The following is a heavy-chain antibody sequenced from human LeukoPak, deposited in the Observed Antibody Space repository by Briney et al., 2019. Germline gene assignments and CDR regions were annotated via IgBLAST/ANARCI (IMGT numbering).Heavy chain of an antibody. CDR1: GYHFTDYH. J-gene: IGHJ5*02. D-gene: IGHD3-10*01. CDR3: AALGSTMEGRIDP. CDR2: ISVDSGAT. V-gene: IGHV1-2*02. Sequence: ASVKVSCKVSGYHFTDYHLHWVRQAPGQGLEWMGRISVDSGATNYAQKVQGRVTMTRDTSISTAYMELRRVTSDDTAVYYCAALGSTMEGRIDPWGQGTPVTVSS.